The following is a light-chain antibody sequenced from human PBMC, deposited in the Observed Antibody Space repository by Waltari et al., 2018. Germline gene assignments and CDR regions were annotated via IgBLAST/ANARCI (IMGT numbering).Light chain of an antibody. CDR2: EAS. CDR1: QSINAY. Sequence: VFTPSPAPLSLSPGESSTLSCRASQSINAYLAWYQQKSGQAPRVVIYEASSRATGVPARFSGSGSGTEFTLTISSLEPEDFAVYYCQQRNNWPFTFGGGTKVEIK. J-gene: IGKJ4*01. V-gene: IGKV3-11*01. CDR3: QQRNNWPFT.